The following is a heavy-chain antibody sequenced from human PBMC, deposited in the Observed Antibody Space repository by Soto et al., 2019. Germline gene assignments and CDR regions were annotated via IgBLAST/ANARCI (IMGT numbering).Heavy chain of an antibody. V-gene: IGHV1-69*08. D-gene: IGHD2-2*01. J-gene: IGHJ6*01. CDR1: GGNFRSQS. CDR3: ARDRDVAVGGTVETTYYSGMDV. CDR2: AIPVLGVA. Sequence: QVQLVQSGAEVKKPGSSVRVSCKASGGNFRSQSISISWVRQAPGQGLEWMGRAIPVLGVANYGQRFQGKVTITANQSTSTVYMELSSVRSQDTAVYYCARDRDVAVGGTVETTYYSGMDVWGPGTSVTVSS.